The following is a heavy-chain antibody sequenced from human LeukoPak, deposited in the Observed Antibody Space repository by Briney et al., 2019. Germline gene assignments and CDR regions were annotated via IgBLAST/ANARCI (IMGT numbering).Heavy chain of an antibody. Sequence: PGGSLRLSCAASGFTVSSNYMSWVRQAPGKGLEWVSVIYSGGSTYYADSVKGRFTISRDNSKNTLYLQMNSLRAEDTAVYYCASTPDGRYCSGGSCLGVDYWGQGTLVTVSS. CDR3: ASTPDGRYCSGGSCLGVDY. CDR1: GFTVSSNY. J-gene: IGHJ4*02. CDR2: IYSGGST. D-gene: IGHD2-15*01. V-gene: IGHV3-53*01.